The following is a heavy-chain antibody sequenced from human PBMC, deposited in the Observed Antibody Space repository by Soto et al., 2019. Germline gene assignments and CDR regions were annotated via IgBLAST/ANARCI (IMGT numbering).Heavy chain of an antibody. CDR3: AREQYGGNSRYYYGMDV. J-gene: IGHJ6*02. D-gene: IGHD2-21*02. V-gene: IGHV4-30-4*01. CDR1: GGSISSGDYY. CDR2: IYYSGST. Sequence: SETLSLTCTVSGGSISSGDYYWSWIRQPPGKGLEWIGYIYYSGSTYYNPSLKSRVTISVDTSKNQFSLKLSSVTAADTAVYYCAREQYGGNSRYYYGMDVWGQGTTVTVS.